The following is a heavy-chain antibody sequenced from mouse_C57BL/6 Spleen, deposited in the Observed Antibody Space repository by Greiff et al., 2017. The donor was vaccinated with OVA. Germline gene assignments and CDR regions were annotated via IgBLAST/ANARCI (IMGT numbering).Heavy chain of an antibody. D-gene: IGHD1-1*01. Sequence: QVQLQQPGAELVKPGASVKLSCKASGYTFTSYWMQWVKQRPGQGLEWIGEIDPSDSYTNYNQKFKGQATLTVDKSSSTAYMQLSSLTSEDSAISNCASGGTTGGQGTSVPVSS. J-gene: IGHJ4*01. CDR1: GYTFTSYW. CDR2: IDPSDSYT. V-gene: IGHV1-50*01. CDR3: ASGGTT.